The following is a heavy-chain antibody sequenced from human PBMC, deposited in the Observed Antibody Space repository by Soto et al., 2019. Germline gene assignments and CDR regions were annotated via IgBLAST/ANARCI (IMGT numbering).Heavy chain of an antibody. D-gene: IGHD5-12*01. J-gene: IGHJ4*02. CDR2: IWYDGSNK. CDR3: ARDPRWLQGTVAFDY. V-gene: IGHV3-33*01. Sequence: HPGGSLRLSCAASGFTFSSYGMHWVRQAPGKGLEWVAVIWYDGSNKYYADSVKGRFTISRDNSKNTLYLQMNSLRAEDTAVYYCARDPRWLQGTVAFDYWGQGTLVTVSS. CDR1: GFTFSSYG.